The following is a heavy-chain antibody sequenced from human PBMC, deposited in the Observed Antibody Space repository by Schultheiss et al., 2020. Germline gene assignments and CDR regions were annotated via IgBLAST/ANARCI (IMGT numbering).Heavy chain of an antibody. CDR2: ISYDGSNK. Sequence: GGSLRLSCAASGFTFSSYGMHWVRQAPGKGLEWVAVISYDGSNKYYADSVKGRFTMSRDNAKNTLYLQMNSLRAEDTAVYYCAKDRGGYEGIDYWGRGTLVTGSS. J-gene: IGHJ4*02. CDR3: AKDRGGYEGIDY. D-gene: IGHD5-12*01. CDR1: GFTFSSYG. V-gene: IGHV3-30*18.